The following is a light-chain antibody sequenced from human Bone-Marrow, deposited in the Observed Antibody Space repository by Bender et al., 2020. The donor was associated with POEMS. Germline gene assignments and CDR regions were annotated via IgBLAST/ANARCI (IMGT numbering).Light chain of an antibody. J-gene: IGLJ1*01. V-gene: IGLV2-23*01. Sequence: QSALTQPASVSGSPGQSITISCTGTSSDVGSYNLVSWYQQHPGKAPKLIIYQGSRLPSGVSSRFSGSKSGNTASLTISGLQAEDEADYYCCSYAGSRTYVFGIGTKVTVL. CDR2: QGS. CDR1: SSDVGSYNL. CDR3: CSYAGSRTYV.